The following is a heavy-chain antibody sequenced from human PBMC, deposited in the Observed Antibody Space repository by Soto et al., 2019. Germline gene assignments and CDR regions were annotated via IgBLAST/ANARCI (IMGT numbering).Heavy chain of an antibody. CDR2: IYRSGST. D-gene: IGHD3-3*01. CDR1: GGSISSGGYS. Sequence: ILSLTCAVPGGSISSGGYSWSWIRQRAGKGLEWLGYIYRSGSTYYNPSLKSRVTISVDRSNNQFSLKLSSVTTADTAVYYCARGPFGVAMFDHWGQGTLVTVSS. CDR3: ARGPFGVAMFDH. V-gene: IGHV4-30-2*01. J-gene: IGHJ4*02.